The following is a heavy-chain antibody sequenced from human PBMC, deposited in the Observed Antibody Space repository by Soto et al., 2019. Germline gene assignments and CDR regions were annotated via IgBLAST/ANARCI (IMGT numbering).Heavy chain of an antibody. CDR3: ARDQGGQSGNFIFDN. CDR2: IYYSGST. CDR1: GGPISSSSYY. J-gene: IGHJ4*02. V-gene: IGHV4-39*02. Sequence: SETLSLTCTVSGGPISSSSYYWGWIRQPPGKGLEWIGSIYYSGSTYYNPSLKSRVTISVDTSKNQFSLKLSSVTAADTAVYYCARDQGGQSGNFIFDNWGQGTLVTVS. D-gene: IGHD1-26*01.